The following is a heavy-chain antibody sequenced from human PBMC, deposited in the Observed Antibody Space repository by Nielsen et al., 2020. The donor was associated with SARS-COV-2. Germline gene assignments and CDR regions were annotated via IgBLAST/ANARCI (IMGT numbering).Heavy chain of an antibody. CDR2: IYQRGST. CDR3: ARITGIVVVTAAVDY. D-gene: IGHD2-21*02. CDR1: GGSISSSPYY. V-gene: IGHV4-39*01. Sequence: SETLSPTCTVSGGSISSSPYYWGGMRQPPGKGLEWIVSIYQRGSTYYNPSLKNRVTISVDTSKNQFSLKLSSVTVADTAVYYCARITGIVVVTAAVDYWGQGILVTVSS. J-gene: IGHJ4*02.